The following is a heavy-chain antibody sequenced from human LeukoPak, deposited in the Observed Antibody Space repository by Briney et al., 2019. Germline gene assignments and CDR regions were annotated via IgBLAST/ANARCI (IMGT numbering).Heavy chain of an antibody. CDR1: GASFSGYY. J-gene: IGHJ6*03. CDR3: ARRRVRAGIYYMNV. CDR2: INHSGST. D-gene: IGHD3-10*01. Sequence: PSESLSLTCAVYGASFSGYYWSWIRQPPGKWLEWIGEINHSGSTNYNPSLKSRVTISVDTSKNQFSLKLSSVTAADTAVYYCARRRVRAGIYYMNVWGKGTTVTVSS. V-gene: IGHV4-34*01.